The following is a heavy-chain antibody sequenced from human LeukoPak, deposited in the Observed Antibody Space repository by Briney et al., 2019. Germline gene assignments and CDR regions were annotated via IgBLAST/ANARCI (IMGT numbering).Heavy chain of an antibody. J-gene: IGHJ4*02. D-gene: IGHD6-13*01. CDR2: INQDGGEK. CDR3: ARDHSIAAAGVDS. V-gene: IGHV3-7*03. Sequence: GGSLRLSCAASGFTFRDYWMRWVRQAPGKGRQWVANINQDGGEKYYVDSVRGRFTISRDNGKNSLYLQMSSLRAEDTAVYYCARDHSIAAAGVDSWGQGTLVTVSS. CDR1: GFTFRDYW.